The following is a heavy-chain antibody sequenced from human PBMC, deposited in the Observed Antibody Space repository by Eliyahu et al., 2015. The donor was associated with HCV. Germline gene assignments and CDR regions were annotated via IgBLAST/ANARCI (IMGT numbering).Heavy chain of an antibody. CDR3: ARDPMLPPPTKTGDP. D-gene: IGHD2-15*01. CDR2: ISSSSSTI. V-gene: IGHV3-48*01. J-gene: IGHJ5*02. CDR1: GFTFSSYS. Sequence: EVQLVESGGGLVQPGGSLRLSCAASGFTFSSYSMNWVRQAPGKGLEWVSXISSSSSTIYYADSVKGRFTXSRDNAKNSLYLQMNSLRAEDTAVYYCARDPMLPPPTKTGDPWGQGTLVTVSS.